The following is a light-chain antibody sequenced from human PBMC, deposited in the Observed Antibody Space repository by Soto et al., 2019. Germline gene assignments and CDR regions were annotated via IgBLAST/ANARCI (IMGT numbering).Light chain of an antibody. V-gene: IGKV3-11*01. CDR1: QSVSRY. J-gene: IGKJ1*01. CDR2: GAS. CDR3: QQRSNWPRT. Sequence: EIVMTQTPATLSVSPGERATLSCRASQSVSRYLAWYQQKPGQAPRLLIYGASNRATGIPARFSGSGSGTDFTLTISSLELEDFAVYYCQQRSNWPRTFGQGTKVDIK.